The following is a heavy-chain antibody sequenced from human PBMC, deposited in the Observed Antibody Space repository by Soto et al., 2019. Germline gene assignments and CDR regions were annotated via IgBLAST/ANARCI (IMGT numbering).Heavy chain of an antibody. Sequence: SETLSLTCTVSGGSISSGNYYWSWIRQPPGKGLEWIGFISYSGSAYYNPSLKSRVTISVDTSKNQFSLNLSFVTAADTAVYYCATMGTPATGLYYFDYWGQGTLVTVSS. CDR2: ISYSGSA. CDR1: GGSISSGNYY. D-gene: IGHD2-15*01. V-gene: IGHV4-30-4*01. J-gene: IGHJ4*02. CDR3: ATMGTPATGLYYFDY.